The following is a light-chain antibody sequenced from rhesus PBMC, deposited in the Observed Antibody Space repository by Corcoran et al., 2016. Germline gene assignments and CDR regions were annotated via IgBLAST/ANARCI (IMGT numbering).Light chain of an antibody. CDR2: EVS. V-gene: IGKV2-104*02. CDR3: MQGIEFPPWT. Sequence: DIVMTQTPLSLPVTPGEPASISCRSSQSLLDSEDGNTYLDWYLQKPGQSPQLLIYEVSNRASGVPDRFSGSGSNIDFTRKISRVEAEDVGIYYCMQGIEFPPWTFGQGTKVEIK. CDR1: QSLLDSEDGNTY. J-gene: IGKJ1*01.